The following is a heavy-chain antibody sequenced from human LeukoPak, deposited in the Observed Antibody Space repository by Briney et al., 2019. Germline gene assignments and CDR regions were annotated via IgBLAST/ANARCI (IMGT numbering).Heavy chain of an antibody. V-gene: IGHV3-74*01. D-gene: IGHD2-15*01. Sequence: GGSLRLSCAASGFTFSSYWMHWVRQAPGEGLVLVSRIKSYWSVTWYADSVKGRFTISRDNAKNMLYLQMNSLRAEDTAVYYCARVPGYCSGGSCLNWFDPWGQGTMVTVSS. CDR2: IKSYWSVT. CDR3: ARVPGYCSGGSCLNWFDP. J-gene: IGHJ5*02. CDR1: GFTFSSYW.